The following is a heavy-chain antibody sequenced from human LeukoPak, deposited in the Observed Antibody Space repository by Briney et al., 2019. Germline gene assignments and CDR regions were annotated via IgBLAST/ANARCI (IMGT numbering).Heavy chain of an antibody. V-gene: IGHV3-7*01. Sequence: GGSLRLSCAASGFTFSSYWMSWVRQAPGKGLEWVANITQDGTEKYCVDSVKGRFTISRDNAKNSLYLQMSSLRAEDTAVYYCARVSDLLLSYYYYYMDVWGKGTTVTVSS. CDR2: ITQDGTEK. J-gene: IGHJ6*03. D-gene: IGHD2-15*01. CDR1: GFTFSSYW. CDR3: ARVSDLLLSYYYYYMDV.